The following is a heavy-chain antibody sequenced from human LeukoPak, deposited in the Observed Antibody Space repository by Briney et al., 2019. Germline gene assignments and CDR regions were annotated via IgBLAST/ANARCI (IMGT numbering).Heavy chain of an antibody. CDR3: ARDPNWGSGY. CDR1: GFTFSSYA. Sequence: GSLRLSCAASGFTFSSYAMSWVRQAPGKGLEWVSVISGSGGSTYYADSVKGRFTISRDNSKNTLYLQMNSLRAEDTAVYYCARDPNWGSGYWGQGTLVTVSS. CDR2: ISGSGGST. V-gene: IGHV3-23*01. D-gene: IGHD7-27*01. J-gene: IGHJ4*02.